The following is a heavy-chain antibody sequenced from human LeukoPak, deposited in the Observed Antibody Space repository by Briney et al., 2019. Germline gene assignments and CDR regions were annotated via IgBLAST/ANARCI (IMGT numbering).Heavy chain of an antibody. J-gene: IGHJ4*02. Sequence: GGSLRLSCAASGFTFSSYWMSWVRQAPGKGLEWVSFIRFDGGNKFYADSVKGRFIISRDNTKNTLYLQMNTLRAEDTAVYYCAKDFCSGSSCYIFDYWGQGTLVTVSS. CDR3: AKDFCSGSSCYIFDY. V-gene: IGHV3-30*02. CDR2: IRFDGGNK. D-gene: IGHD2-15*01. CDR1: GFTFSSYW.